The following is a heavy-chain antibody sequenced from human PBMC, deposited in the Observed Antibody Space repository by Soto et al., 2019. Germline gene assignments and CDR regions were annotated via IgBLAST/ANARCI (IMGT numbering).Heavy chain of an antibody. J-gene: IGHJ4*02. V-gene: IGHV3-23*01. CDR2: ISGGGDSI. Sequence: EVQLLESGGILVHPGGSLRLSCAASGFTFSSYAMTWVRQAPGKGLEWVSAISGGGDSIYYADSVKGRFTISRDQSKNTLYLQMHSLRAEDTAVYFCAKERDNVADRYYFDYWRQGTLITVSS. D-gene: IGHD2-8*01. CDR1: GFTFSSYA. CDR3: AKERDNVADRYYFDY.